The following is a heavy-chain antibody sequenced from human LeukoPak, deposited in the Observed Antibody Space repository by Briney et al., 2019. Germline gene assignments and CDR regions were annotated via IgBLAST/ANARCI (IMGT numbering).Heavy chain of an antibody. CDR2: IKKDGSET. D-gene: IGHD2-15*01. CDR1: GFDFSDFW. J-gene: IGHJ3*02. V-gene: IGHV3-7*01. CDR3: AAFRPYCSGGSCYLQEAFDI. Sequence: GGSLRLSCAAAGFDFSDFWMSWVRQVPGKGLEWVATIKKDGSETHYVDSVKGRFTISRHNAESSLYLQMNSLRAEDTAVYYCAAFRPYCSGGSCYLQEAFDIWGQGTMVTVSS.